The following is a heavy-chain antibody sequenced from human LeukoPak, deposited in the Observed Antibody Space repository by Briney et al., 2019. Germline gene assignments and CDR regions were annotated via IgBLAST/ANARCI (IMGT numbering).Heavy chain of an antibody. CDR3: AKHITGINSGSGY. CDR1: GFSFSSYA. J-gene: IGHJ4*02. Sequence: GGSLRLSCAASGFSFSSYAMSWVRQAPGKGLEWVSGISGNGGSTYYADSVKGRFTISRDNSKNTLYLQMNSLRAEDTAIYYCAKHITGINSGSGYWGQGTLVTVSS. D-gene: IGHD7-27*01. V-gene: IGHV3-23*01. CDR2: ISGNGGST.